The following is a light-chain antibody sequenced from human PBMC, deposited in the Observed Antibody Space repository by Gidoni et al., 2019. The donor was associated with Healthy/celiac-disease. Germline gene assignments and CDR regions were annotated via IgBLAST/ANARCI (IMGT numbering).Light chain of an antibody. CDR3: QQYGSAPLT. V-gene: IGKV3-20*01. J-gene: IGKJ4*01. CDR1: QRVSSSY. CDR2: GAS. Sequence: IVLTQSPGTLSVPPGERATLSCRASQRVSSSYLAWYQQKPGQAPRLLIDGASSRAPGIPDRFSGSGSGTDFTLTISRLEPEDFAVYYCQQYGSAPLTFGGGTKVEIK.